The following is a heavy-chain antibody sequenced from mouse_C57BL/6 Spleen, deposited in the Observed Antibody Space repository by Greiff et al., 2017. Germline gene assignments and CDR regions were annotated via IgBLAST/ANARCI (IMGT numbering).Heavy chain of an antibody. CDR2: LRNKANGYTT. CDR1: GFTFTAYY. J-gene: IGHJ1*03. V-gene: IGHV7-3*01. D-gene: IGHD2-1*01. CDR3: ARLYGNYVWYFDV. Sequence: EVHLVESGGGLVQPGGSLSLSCAASGFTFTAYYMSWVRQPPGKALEWLGFLRNKANGYTTEYSASVKGRFTISRDNSQSILYLQMNALRAEDSATYYCARLYGNYVWYFDVWGTGTTVTVSS.